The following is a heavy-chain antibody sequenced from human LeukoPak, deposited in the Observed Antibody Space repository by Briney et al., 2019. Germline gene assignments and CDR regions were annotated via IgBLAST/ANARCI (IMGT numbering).Heavy chain of an antibody. CDR3: AKERNREIAVAGSLFDY. D-gene: IGHD6-19*01. CDR1: GFTVSSNY. CDR2: IYTGGTI. Sequence: GGSLRLSCAASGFTVSSNYMSWVRQAPGKGLEWVSVIYTGGTIFYSDSVKGRFTISRDNSKNMIYLEMSSLKAEDTAVYYCAKERNREIAVAGSLFDYWVQATLVIGFS. V-gene: IGHV3-66*01. J-gene: IGHJ4*02.